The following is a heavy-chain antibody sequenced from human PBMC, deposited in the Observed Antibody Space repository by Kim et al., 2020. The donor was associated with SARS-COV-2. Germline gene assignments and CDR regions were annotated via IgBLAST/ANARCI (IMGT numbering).Heavy chain of an antibody. V-gene: IGHV4-38-2*02. CDR3: AREVTRCDY. CDR1: GYSIGSDYY. CDR2: IYHSGTT. Sequence: SETLSLTCIVSGYSIGSDYYWGWIRQPPGKGLEWIGSIYHSGTTYYNPSLKSRVTISVDTSKNQFSLKLSSVTAADTAVYYCAREVTRCDYWGQGTLVTVSS. J-gene: IGHJ4*02.